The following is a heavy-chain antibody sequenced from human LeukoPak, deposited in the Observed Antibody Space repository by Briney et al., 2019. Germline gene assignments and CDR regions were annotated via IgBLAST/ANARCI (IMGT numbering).Heavy chain of an antibody. D-gene: IGHD2-15*01. Sequence: SQTLSLTCAISGDSVSSNSAAWNWIRQSPSGGLEWLGRTYYRSKWYYDYALSVKSRSTINPDTSENQFSLQLNSVTPDDAAVYYCARDGTWRLDYWGQGILVTVSS. CDR3: ARDGTWRLDY. J-gene: IGHJ4*02. CDR2: TYYRSKWYY. CDR1: GDSVSSNSAA. V-gene: IGHV6-1*01.